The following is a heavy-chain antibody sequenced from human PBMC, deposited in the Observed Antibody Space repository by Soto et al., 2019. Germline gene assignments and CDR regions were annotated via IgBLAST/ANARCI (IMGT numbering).Heavy chain of an antibody. CDR3: AREVGSGGLDY. V-gene: IGHV3-13*01. CDR1: GFTFSSYD. J-gene: IGHJ4*02. CDR2: IGTAGDT. D-gene: IGHD1-26*01. Sequence: EVQLVESGGGLVQPGGSLRLSCAASGFTFSSYDMHWVRQATGKGLEWVSAIGTAGDTYYPGSVKGRFTISRENAKNSLYLQMNSLRAEDTAVYNCAREVGSGGLDYWGQGTLVSVSS.